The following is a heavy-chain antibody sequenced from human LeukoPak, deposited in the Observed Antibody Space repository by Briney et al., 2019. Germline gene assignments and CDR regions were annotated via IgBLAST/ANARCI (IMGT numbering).Heavy chain of an antibody. V-gene: IGHV1-2*02. J-gene: IGHJ4*02. CDR2: INPNSGGT. Sequence: GASVKVSCKASGYTFTGYYMHWVRQAPGQGLEWMGWINPNSGGTNYAQKFQGRVTMTGDTSISTAYMELSRLRSDDTAVYYCARVAYYYDSSGYYYDYWGQGTLVTVSS. CDR1: GYTFTGYY. CDR3: ARVAYYYDSSGYYYDY. D-gene: IGHD3-22*01.